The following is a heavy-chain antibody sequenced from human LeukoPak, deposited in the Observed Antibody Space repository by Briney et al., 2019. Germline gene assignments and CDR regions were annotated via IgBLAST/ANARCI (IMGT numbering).Heavy chain of an antibody. D-gene: IGHD6-19*01. V-gene: IGHV1-8*01. J-gene: IGHJ4*02. CDR1: GYTFTSYD. CDR2: MNPNSGNT. CDR3: ARDAGIAVASFDC. Sequence: ASVKVSCKASGYTFTSYDINWVRQATGQGLEWMGWMNPNSGNTGYAQKFQGRVTITADESTRTAYMELSSLRSEDTAVYYCARDAGIAVASFDCWGQGTLVTVSS.